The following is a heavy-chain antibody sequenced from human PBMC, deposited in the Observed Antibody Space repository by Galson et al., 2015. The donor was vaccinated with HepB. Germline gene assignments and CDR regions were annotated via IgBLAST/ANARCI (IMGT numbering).Heavy chain of an antibody. Sequence: SVKVSCKAPGGTFSSYAISWVRQAPGQGLEWMGGIIPIFGTANYAQKFQGRVTITADESTSTAYMELSSLRSEDTAVYYCAVDLIAMVRGVPLDYWGQGTLVTVSS. CDR3: AVDLIAMVRGVPLDY. J-gene: IGHJ4*02. CDR2: IIPIFGTA. V-gene: IGHV1-69*13. CDR1: GGTFSSYA. D-gene: IGHD3-10*01.